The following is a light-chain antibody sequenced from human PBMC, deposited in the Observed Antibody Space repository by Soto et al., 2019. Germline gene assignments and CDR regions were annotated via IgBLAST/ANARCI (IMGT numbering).Light chain of an antibody. V-gene: IGKV3-20*01. J-gene: IGKJ1*01. CDR2: GAS. CDR3: QLYGSSPWT. CDR1: QSVSRSY. Sequence: EIVLTQSPGTLSLSPGERATLSCRASQSVSRSYLAWYQQKPGQAPRLLIYGASSRATGIPDRFSGSGSGTDFNLTISRLEPEDFAVYYCQLYGSSPWTFGQGTKVEIK.